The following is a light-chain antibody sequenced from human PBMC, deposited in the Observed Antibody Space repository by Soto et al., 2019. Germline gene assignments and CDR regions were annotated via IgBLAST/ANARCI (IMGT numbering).Light chain of an antibody. CDR2: EVT. V-gene: IGLV2-8*01. CDR1: NSDVGGYNY. J-gene: IGLJ2*01. CDR3: SSYTSNYIVV. Sequence: QSALTQPPYASGSPGQSVAISCTGTNSDVGGYNYVSWYQHHPGKVPKLMIYEVTKRPSGVPDRFSGSKSGNTASLTVSGLQAEDETEYYCSSYTSNYIVVLGGGTKLTVL.